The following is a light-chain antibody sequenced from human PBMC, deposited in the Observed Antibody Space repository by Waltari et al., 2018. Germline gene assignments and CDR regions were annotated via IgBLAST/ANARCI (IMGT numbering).Light chain of an antibody. J-gene: IGLJ2*01. CDR1: SGDIGAYNS. CDR2: EVT. CDR3: SSYADSNVL. V-gene: IGLV2-8*01. Sequence: QSALTQPPSASGSPGQSVTISCTGTSGDIGAYNSVSWYQQHPGRAPKLMIYEVTKRPSGVPDGFSGSRSGNTASLTVSGLQTEDEADYFCSSYADSNVLFGGGTKLTVL.